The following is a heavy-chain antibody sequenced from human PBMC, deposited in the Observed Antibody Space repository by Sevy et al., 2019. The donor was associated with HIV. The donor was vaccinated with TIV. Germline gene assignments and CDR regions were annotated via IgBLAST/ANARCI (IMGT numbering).Heavy chain of an antibody. D-gene: IGHD5-18*01. CDR3: ARDKSSAMVTPFDV. CDR1: GFTVSNYW. V-gene: IGHV3-7*03. CDR2: IKEDGKET. J-gene: IGHJ4*02. Sequence: GGSLRLSCVASGFTVSNYWMNWVRQAPGMGLEWGAKIKEDGKETYYVDSVKGRFSISRDNGKNTWYLEMTSLRVEDTAVYYCARDKSSAMVTPFDVWGQGTLVTVSS.